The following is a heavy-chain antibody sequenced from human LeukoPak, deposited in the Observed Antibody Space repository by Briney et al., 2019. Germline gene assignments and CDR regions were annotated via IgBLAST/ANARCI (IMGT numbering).Heavy chain of an antibody. CDR1: GYAFTGYY. V-gene: IGHV1-2*02. CDR2: INPNSGGT. CDR3: ARVLDYGDFHVDY. J-gene: IGHJ4*02. Sequence: GASVKVSCKASGYAFTGYYIHWVRQAPGQGLEWMGWINPNSGGTNYAQKFQGRVTMTRDTSISTAYMELSRLRSDDTAVYYCARVLDYGDFHVDYWGQGTPVTVSS. D-gene: IGHD4-17*01.